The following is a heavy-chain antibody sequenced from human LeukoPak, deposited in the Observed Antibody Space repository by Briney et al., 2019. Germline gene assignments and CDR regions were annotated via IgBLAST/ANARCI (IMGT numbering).Heavy chain of an antibody. CDR2: INNSRGT. Sequence: TSETLSLTCTVSVASITSDIFYGNWIRQSPGKGLEWIGAINNSRGTYSNPSLEIRLTISVDPSENKFFLKMTSVTDADTATYYCGKVGGNTNSWGQGTLVTVSS. CDR1: VASITSDIFY. V-gene: IGHV4-30-4*01. J-gene: IGHJ4*02. D-gene: IGHD4-23*01. CDR3: GKVGGNTNS.